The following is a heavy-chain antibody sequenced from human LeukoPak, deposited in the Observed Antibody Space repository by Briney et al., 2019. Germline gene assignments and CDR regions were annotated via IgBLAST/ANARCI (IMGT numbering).Heavy chain of an antibody. CDR2: IGTAGDI. J-gene: IGHJ4*02. V-gene: IGHV3-13*01. CDR1: GFTFSSYD. CDR3: ARDLRPYYYDSSGYSPFDY. D-gene: IGHD3-22*01. Sequence: GGSLRLSCAASGFTFSSYDMHWVRQATGKGLEWVSAIGTAGDIYYPGSVKGRFTISRDNAKNSLYLQMNSLRAEDTAVYYCARDLRPYYYDSSGYSPFDYWGQGTLVTVSS.